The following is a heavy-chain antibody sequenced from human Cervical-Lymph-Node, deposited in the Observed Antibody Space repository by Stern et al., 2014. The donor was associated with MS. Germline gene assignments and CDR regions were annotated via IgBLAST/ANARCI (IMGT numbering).Heavy chain of an antibody. D-gene: IGHD4-17*01. V-gene: IGHV1-69*01. CDR1: ADSFSAYA. Sequence: QVQLVQSGAEVKKPGSSVKVSCKASADSFSAYAVSWVRQAPGQGLEWMGPILPLLQTPTYAEKFQGRLKITADESSSTAYMELSSLRSDDTAVYYCARDKVTTAGFDYWGQGTLLTVSS. CDR3: ARDKVTTAGFDY. CDR2: ILPLLQTP. J-gene: IGHJ4*02.